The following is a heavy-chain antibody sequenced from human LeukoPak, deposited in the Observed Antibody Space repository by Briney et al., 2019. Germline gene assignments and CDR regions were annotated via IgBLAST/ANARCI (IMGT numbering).Heavy chain of an antibody. CDR2: IYYSGTT. Sequence: SETLSLTCTVSGDSVSRDSYYWSWIRQPPGKGLEWIAYIYYSGTTKYNPSLKSRVTIAVDTSKNHFSLKLSSVTAADTAVYYRARDSRGYYDSSGYFDYWGQGTLVTVSS. V-gene: IGHV4-61*03. J-gene: IGHJ4*02. CDR1: GDSVSRDSYY. CDR3: ARDSRGYYDSSGYFDY. D-gene: IGHD3-22*01.